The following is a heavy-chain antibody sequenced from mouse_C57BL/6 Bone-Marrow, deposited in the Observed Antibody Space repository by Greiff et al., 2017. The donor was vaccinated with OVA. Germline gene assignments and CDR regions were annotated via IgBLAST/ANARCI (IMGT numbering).Heavy chain of an antibody. J-gene: IGHJ4*01. CDR2: IDPANGNT. D-gene: IGHD1-1*01. CDR1: GFNIKNTY. V-gene: IGHV14-3*01. CDR3: ANYYGSSYDAMDY. Sequence: VQLQQSVTELVRPGASVKLSCTASGFNIKNTYMHWVKQRPEQGLEWIGRIDPANGNTKYAPKFQGKATITADTSSNTAYLQLSSLTSEDTAIYYCANYYGSSYDAMDYWGQGTSVTVSS.